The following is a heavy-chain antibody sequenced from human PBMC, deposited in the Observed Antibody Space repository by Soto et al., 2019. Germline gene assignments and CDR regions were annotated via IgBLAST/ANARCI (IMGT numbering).Heavy chain of an antibody. J-gene: IGHJ4*01. Sequence: VGSLRLSGGVSGFTFSTYAMNWVRQAPGKGLEWLSLISGSGSGTYYADSVKGRFTISRDNSENTLYLQMNSLRAEDTAVYYCAKDQGNTIVGASRGFAHWGHGSLVTVSS. CDR2: ISGSGSGT. CDR1: GFTFSTYA. D-gene: IGHD1-26*01. CDR3: AKDQGNTIVGASRGFAH. V-gene: IGHV3-23*01.